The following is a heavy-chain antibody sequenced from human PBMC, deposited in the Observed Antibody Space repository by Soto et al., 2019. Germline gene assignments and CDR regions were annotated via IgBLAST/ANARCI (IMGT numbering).Heavy chain of an antibody. CDR2: IWYDGSNK. CDR1: GFTFSSYG. CDR3: AREWEIAAAGNRNWFDP. J-gene: IGHJ5*02. V-gene: IGHV3-33*01. D-gene: IGHD6-13*01. Sequence: QVQLVESGGGVVQPGRSLRLSCAASGFTFSSYGMHWVHQAPGKGLEWVAVIWYDGSNKYYADSVKGRFTISRDNSKNTLYLQMNSLRAEDTAVYYCAREWEIAAAGNRNWFDPWGQGTLVTVSS.